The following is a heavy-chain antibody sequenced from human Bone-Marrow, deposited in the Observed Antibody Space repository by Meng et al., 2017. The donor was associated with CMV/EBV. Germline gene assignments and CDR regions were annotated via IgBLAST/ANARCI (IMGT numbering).Heavy chain of an antibody. CDR3: ARAIYGFFDY. J-gene: IGHJ4*02. CDR1: GGSFSGYY. D-gene: IGHD4-17*01. CDR2: INHSGST. V-gene: IGHV4-34*01. Sequence: LSLTCAVYGGSFSGYYWSWIRQPPGKGLEWIGEINHSGSTNYNPSLKSRVTISVDTSKNQFSLKLSSVTAADTAVYYCARAIYGFFDYWGQGTLVTVSS.